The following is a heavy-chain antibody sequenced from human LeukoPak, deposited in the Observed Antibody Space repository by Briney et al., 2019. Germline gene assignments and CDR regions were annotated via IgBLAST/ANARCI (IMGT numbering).Heavy chain of an antibody. V-gene: IGHV3-21*01. J-gene: IGHJ4*02. CDR1: GFTFSSYS. Sequence: GGSLRLSCAASGFTFSSYSMNWVRQAPGKGLEWVSSISSSSSYIYYADSVKGRFTISRDNAKNSLYLQMSSLRAEDTAVYYCARGIPNGEATRYWGQGTLVTVSS. CDR3: ARGIPNGEATRY. D-gene: IGHD5-12*01. CDR2: ISSSSSYI.